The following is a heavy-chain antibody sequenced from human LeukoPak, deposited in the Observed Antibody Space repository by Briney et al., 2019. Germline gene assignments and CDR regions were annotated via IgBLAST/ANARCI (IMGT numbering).Heavy chain of an antibody. J-gene: IGHJ4*02. CDR3: AISQGTYYPADY. CDR2: IFLADSDT. D-gene: IGHD1-26*01. CDR1: GYSFTNYW. V-gene: IGHV5-51*01. Sequence: GESLKISCKGSGYSFTNYWIGWVRQLPGKGLEWMGIIFLADSDTRYSPSFQGQVTISADKSISTAYLQWSSLKASDTAMYYCAISQGTYYPADYWGQGTLVTVSS.